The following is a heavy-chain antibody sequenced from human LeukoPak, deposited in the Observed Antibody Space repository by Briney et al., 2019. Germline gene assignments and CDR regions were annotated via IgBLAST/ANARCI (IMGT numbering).Heavy chain of an antibody. Sequence: PGGSLRLSCAASGFTFSSYDMHWVRQAPGKGLEWVAVISYDGSNKYYADSVKGRFTISRDNSKNTLYLQMNSLRVEDTAVYYCAKNLYYDSSGYYLDYWGQGTLVTASS. CDR2: ISYDGSNK. CDR1: GFTFSSYD. D-gene: IGHD3-22*01. V-gene: IGHV3-30*18. CDR3: AKNLYYDSSGYYLDY. J-gene: IGHJ4*02.